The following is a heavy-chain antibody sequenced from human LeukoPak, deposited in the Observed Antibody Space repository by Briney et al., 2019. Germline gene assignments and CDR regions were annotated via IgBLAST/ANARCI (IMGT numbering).Heavy chain of an antibody. CDR2: IGTAGDT. Sequence: GGSLRLSWAASGCTFSSYDVHWVRQATGKGLEWVSAIGTAGDTYYPGSVKGRFTISRENAKNSLYLQMNSLRAGDTAVYYCARALLWDAFDIWGQGTMVTVSS. D-gene: IGHD3-10*01. CDR1: GCTFSSYD. CDR3: ARALLWDAFDI. J-gene: IGHJ3*02. V-gene: IGHV3-13*04.